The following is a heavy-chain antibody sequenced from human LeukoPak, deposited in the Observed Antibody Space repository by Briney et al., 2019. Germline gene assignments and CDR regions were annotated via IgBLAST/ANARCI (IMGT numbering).Heavy chain of an antibody. Sequence: ASVKVSCKASGYTFTTYAISWVRQAPGQGLEWLGWISGYNSDTNSAQKFQGRVTMTTDTSTSTAYMELRSLRSDDTAVYYCARVGYVLEVPDYWGQGSLVTVSS. D-gene: IGHD5-12*01. J-gene: IGHJ4*02. CDR3: ARVGYVLEVPDY. CDR2: ISGYNSDT. V-gene: IGHV1-18*01. CDR1: GYTFTTYA.